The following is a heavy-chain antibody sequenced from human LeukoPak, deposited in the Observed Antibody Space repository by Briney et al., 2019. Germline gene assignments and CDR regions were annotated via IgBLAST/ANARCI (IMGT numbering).Heavy chain of an antibody. Sequence: GGSPILSCAASGFTFSSYSMNWVRQAPGKGLEWVSSISSSSSYIYYADSVKGRFTISRDNAKNSLYLQMNSLRAEDTAVYYCARDTSRYSGSYYGYWGQGTLVTVSS. CDR2: ISSSSSYI. CDR3: ARDTSRYSGSYYGY. V-gene: IGHV3-21*01. J-gene: IGHJ4*02. D-gene: IGHD1-26*01. CDR1: GFTFSSYS.